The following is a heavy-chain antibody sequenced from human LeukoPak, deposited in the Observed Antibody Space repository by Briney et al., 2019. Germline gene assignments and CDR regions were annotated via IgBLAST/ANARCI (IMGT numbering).Heavy chain of an antibody. Sequence: SETLSLTCTVSGGSISRYYWSWVRQPPAKGLEWVGYIYYSGSTNYNPPLTSRVTISVDTSKNQFSLKLSSVTAADTAVYYCACSYGSGENEPFDYWGQGTLVTVSS. D-gene: IGHD3-10*01. CDR1: GGSISRYY. CDR3: ACSYGSGENEPFDY. V-gene: IGHV4-59*01. J-gene: IGHJ4*02. CDR2: IYYSGST.